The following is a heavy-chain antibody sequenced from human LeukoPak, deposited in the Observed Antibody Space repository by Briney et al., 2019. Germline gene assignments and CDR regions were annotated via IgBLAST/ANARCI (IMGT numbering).Heavy chain of an antibody. CDR2: FDPEDGET. D-gene: IGHD5-18*01. CDR3: ATLGREVQLWSMYYFDY. V-gene: IGHV1-24*01. CDR1: GYILTELS. Sequence: ASVKVSCKVSGYILTELSMHWVRRAPGKGLEWMGGFDPEDGETIYAQKFQGRVTMTEDTSTDTAYTELSSLRSEDTAVYYCATLGREVQLWSMYYFDYWGQGTLVTVSS. J-gene: IGHJ4*02.